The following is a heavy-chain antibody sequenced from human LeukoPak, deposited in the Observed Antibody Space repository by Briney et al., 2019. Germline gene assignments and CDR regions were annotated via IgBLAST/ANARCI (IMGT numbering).Heavy chain of an antibody. CDR2: IIPIFGTA. V-gene: IGHV1-69*05. J-gene: IGHJ1*01. CDR3: ARDPVRGWPSAEYFQH. D-gene: IGHD6-19*01. CDR1: GGTFSSYA. Sequence: LVQSGAEVKRPGSLVKVSCKASGGTFSSYAISWVRQAPGQGLEWVGGIIPIFGTANYAQKFQGRVTITTDESTSTAYMELSSLRSEDTAVYYCARDPVRGWPSAEYFQHWGQGTLVTVSS.